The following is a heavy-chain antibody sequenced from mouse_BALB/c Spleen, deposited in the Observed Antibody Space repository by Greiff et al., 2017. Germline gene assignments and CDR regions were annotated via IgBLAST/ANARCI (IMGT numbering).Heavy chain of an antibody. D-gene: IGHD2-4*01. CDR3: ARRNDYDY. CDR1: GFTFSSYA. J-gene: IGHJ2*01. CDR2: ISSGGSN. V-gene: IGHV5-6-5*01. Sequence: EVQLVESGGGLVKPGGSLKLSCAASGFTFSSYAMSWVRQTPEKRLEWVASISSGGSNYYPDSVKGRFTISRDNARNILYLQMSSLRSEDTAMYYCARRNDYDYWGQGTTLTVSS.